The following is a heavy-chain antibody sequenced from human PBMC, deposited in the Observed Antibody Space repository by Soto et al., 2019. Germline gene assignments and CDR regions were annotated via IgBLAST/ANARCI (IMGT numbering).Heavy chain of an antibody. V-gene: IGHV4-30-2*01. Sequence: QVQLQESGSGLVKPSQTLSLTCIVSGGSINSDPYSFNNGEYSWGWVRQPPGKGLEWIGYLSHTGTTYYSTSRKSRVIISVDRSKNQFSLKLGSVTVADTAMYYCARGNRYYGNQGPGYYYYGMDVWGQGTTVTVS. CDR3: ARGNRYYGNQGPGYYYYGMDV. J-gene: IGHJ6*02. CDR1: GGSINSDPYSFNNGEYS. D-gene: IGHD1-26*01. CDR2: LSHTGTT.